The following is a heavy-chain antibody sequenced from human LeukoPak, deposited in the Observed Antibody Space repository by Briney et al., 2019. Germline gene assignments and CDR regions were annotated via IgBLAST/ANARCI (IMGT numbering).Heavy chain of an antibody. CDR1: SGSINTYY. J-gene: IGHJ4*02. D-gene: IGHD2-2*01. Sequence: SETLSLTCTVASGSINTYYWSWIRQPPGKGLEWIRYVFYTGSTNYNPSLKSRVTISLDTPKNQFSLKLTSVTAADTAVYFCARRMTTGTTSHYFDYWGQGTLVTVSS. CDR3: ARRMTTGTTSHYFDY. V-gene: IGHV4-59*01. CDR2: VFYTGST.